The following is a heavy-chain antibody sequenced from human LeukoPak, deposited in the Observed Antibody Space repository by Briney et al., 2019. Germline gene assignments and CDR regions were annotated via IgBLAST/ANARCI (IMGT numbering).Heavy chain of an antibody. CDR3: VKDFGRVVGTPDH. CDR1: GFSFRFYS. J-gene: IGHJ4*02. CDR2: MTSSSKTA. V-gene: IGHV3-48*01. D-gene: IGHD3-16*01. Sequence: GGSLRLSCAASGFSFRFYSMNWVRQTPGKGLEWISYMTSSSKTAYYADSVKGRFTISRDNAKNSLYLQMSSLRTEDTAVYYCVKDFGRVVGTPDHWGQGTLVTVSS.